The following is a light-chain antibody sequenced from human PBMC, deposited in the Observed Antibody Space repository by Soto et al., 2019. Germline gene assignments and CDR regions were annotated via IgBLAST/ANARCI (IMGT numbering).Light chain of an antibody. CDR2: DVT. Sequence: QFALTQPASVSGSPGQSITISCTGTSSDVGGYNYVSWYQHHPGKAPKLMIYDVTNRPSGVSNRFSGSKSGNTASLTVSGLQAEDEADYYCSSYTSSSTFYVFGTGTKLTVL. CDR1: SSDVGGYNY. J-gene: IGLJ1*01. V-gene: IGLV2-14*03. CDR3: SSYTSSSTFYV.